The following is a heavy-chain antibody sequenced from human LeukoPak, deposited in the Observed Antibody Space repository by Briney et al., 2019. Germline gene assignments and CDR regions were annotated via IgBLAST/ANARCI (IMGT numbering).Heavy chain of an antibody. V-gene: IGHV4-34*01. J-gene: IGHJ6*02. CDR1: GGSFSGYY. CDR2: INHSGST. Sequence: SETLSLTCAVYGGSFSGYYWSWIRQPPGKGLEWIGEINHSGSTNYNPSLKSRVTISVDTSKNQFSLKLSSVTAADTAVYYCARTPARYERGTRDLQNYYYYGMDFWGQGTTVTVSS. CDR3: ARTPARYERGTRDLQNYYYYGMDF. D-gene: IGHD6-6*01.